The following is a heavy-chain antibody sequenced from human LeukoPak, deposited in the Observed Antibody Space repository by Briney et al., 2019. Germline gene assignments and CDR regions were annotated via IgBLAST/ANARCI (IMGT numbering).Heavy chain of an antibody. CDR1: GASISSGDYL. V-gene: IGHV4-30-4*02. CDR3: ARADYGSSPDY. Sequence: SETLSLTCTVSGASISSGDYLWSWIRQPPGMGLEWIGNIYYSGSTNYNASLKSRVTISIDTSKNQSSLKLTSVTAADTAVYYCARADYGSSPDYWGQGTLVTVSS. CDR2: IYYSGST. J-gene: IGHJ4*02. D-gene: IGHD3-10*01.